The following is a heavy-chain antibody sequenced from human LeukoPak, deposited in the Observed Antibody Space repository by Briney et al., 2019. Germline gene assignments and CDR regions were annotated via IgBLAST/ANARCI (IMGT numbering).Heavy chain of an antibody. CDR2: INTDGTST. CDR3: ARGRAAVAGYYMDV. V-gene: IGHV3-74*01. Sequence: GGSLRLSCAASGFTFSSYWMHWVRQAPGKGLVWVSRINTDGTSTTYADSVKGRSTISRDNAKNTLYLQINSLRAEDTAVYYCARGRAAVAGYYMDVWGKGTTVTVSS. J-gene: IGHJ6*03. D-gene: IGHD6-19*01. CDR1: GFTFSSYW.